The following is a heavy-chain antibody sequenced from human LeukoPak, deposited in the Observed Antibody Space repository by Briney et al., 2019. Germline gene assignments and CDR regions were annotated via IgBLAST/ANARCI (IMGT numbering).Heavy chain of an antibody. V-gene: IGHV4-59*01. CDR1: GGSISSYY. CDR2: IYYSGST. D-gene: IGHD3-10*01. J-gene: IGHJ5*02. Sequence: PSETLSLTCTVSGGSISSYYWSWIRQPPGKGLEWIGYIYYSGSTNYNPSLKSRVTISVDTSKNQFSLKLSSVTAADTAVYYCARTPAYYYGRVENWFDPWGQGTLVTVSS. CDR3: ARTPAYYYGRVENWFDP.